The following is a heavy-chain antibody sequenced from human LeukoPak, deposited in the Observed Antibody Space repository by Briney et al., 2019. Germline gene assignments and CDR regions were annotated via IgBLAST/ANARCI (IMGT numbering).Heavy chain of an antibody. Sequence: SETLSLTCTVSGGSISSYYFSCIRQPPGKGLEWIGYIYYSGSTNYNPSLKSRVTISVDTSKNQFSLKLSSVTAADTAVYYCARLPRDPIAAACHYYYGMDVWGQGTTVTVSS. CDR3: ARLPRDPIAAACHYYYGMDV. V-gene: IGHV4-59*08. J-gene: IGHJ6*02. CDR2: IYYSGST. CDR1: GGSISSYY. D-gene: IGHD6-13*01.